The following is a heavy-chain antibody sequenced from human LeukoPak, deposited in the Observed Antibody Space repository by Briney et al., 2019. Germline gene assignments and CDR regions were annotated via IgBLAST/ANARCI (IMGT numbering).Heavy chain of an antibody. CDR2: ISNGGSTT. D-gene: IGHD4-23*01. CDR1: GFTFSDAW. V-gene: IGHV3-74*01. J-gene: IGHJ5*02. Sequence: GGSLRLSCEVSGFTFSDAWMSWVRQAPGKGLVWVSRISNGGSTTHYADFVKGRFTISRDNAKNTLFLHMNSLRAEDTAVYYCNVRWGPNSDPWGQGTLVTVSS. CDR3: NVRWGPNSDP.